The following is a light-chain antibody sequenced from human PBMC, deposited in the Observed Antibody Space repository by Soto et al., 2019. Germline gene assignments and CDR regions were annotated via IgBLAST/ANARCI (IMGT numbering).Light chain of an antibody. V-gene: IGKV1-5*03. J-gene: IGKJ4*01. CDR3: QQYDSYPLT. CDR1: QSVSSW. Sequence: DIQMTQSPSTLSASVGDRVTITCRASQSVSSWLAWYQQRPGNAPNLLIYKASSLESGVPSRFSGSGSGTEFTLTVTSPQPDDFATYYCQQYDSYPLTFGGGTKVEIK. CDR2: KAS.